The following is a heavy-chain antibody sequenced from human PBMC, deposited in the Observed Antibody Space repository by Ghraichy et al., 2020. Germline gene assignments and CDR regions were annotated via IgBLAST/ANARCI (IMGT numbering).Heavy chain of an antibody. CDR3: ARGRSNWKDAPSWFDP. CDR1: GFSFSTYS. CDR2: ISGGSYTI. V-gene: IGHV3-48*02. J-gene: IGHJ5*02. D-gene: IGHD1-1*01. Sequence: GGSLRLSCAASGFSFSTYSMSWVRKAPGRGLEWVSHISGGSYTIYYADSVEGRFTISRDNARNSLYLQMNSLRDEDTAVYYCARGRSNWKDAPSWFDPWGQGTLVTVSS.